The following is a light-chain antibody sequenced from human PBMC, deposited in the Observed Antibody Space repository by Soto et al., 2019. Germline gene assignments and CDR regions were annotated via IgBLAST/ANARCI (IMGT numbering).Light chain of an antibody. CDR1: TSDIGAYNY. CDR3: GTWDSSLSAAV. Sequence: QSALTQPPSASGSPGQSVTISCTGTTSDIGAYNYVSWYQQLPGTAPKLLIYDNNKRPSGIPDRFSGSKSGTSATLGITGLQTGDEADYYCGTWDSSLSAAVFGGGTQLTVL. CDR2: DNN. V-gene: IGLV1-51*01. J-gene: IGLJ7*01.